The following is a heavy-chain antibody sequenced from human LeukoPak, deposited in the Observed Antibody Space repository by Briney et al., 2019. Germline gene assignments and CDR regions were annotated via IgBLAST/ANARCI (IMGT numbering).Heavy chain of an antibody. J-gene: IGHJ4*02. CDR1: GFTFSSYA. CDR2: ISYDGSNK. CDR3: ARGASTGITMVRGFDY. Sequence: PGGSLRLSCAASGFTFSSYAMHWVRQAPGKGLEWVAVISYDGSNKYYADSVKGRFTISRDNSKNTLYLQMNSLRAEDTAVYYCARGASTGITMVRGFDYWGQGTLVTVSS. D-gene: IGHD3-10*01. V-gene: IGHV3-30*04.